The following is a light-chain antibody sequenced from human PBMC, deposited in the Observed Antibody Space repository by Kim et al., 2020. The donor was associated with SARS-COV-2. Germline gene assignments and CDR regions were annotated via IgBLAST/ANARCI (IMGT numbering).Light chain of an antibody. CDR1: SSDVGGYNY. Sequence: GQSVTSSCTGTSSDVGGYNYVSWYQQRPGKAPKLMIYDVSKRPSGVPDRFSGSKSGNTASLTVSGLQAEDEADYYCCSYAGSYTVVFGGGTQLTVL. CDR2: DVS. CDR3: CSYAGSYTVV. J-gene: IGLJ2*01. V-gene: IGLV2-11*01.